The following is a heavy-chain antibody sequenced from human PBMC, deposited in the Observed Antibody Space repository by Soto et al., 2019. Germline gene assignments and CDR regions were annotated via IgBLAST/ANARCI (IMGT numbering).Heavy chain of an antibody. Sequence: PGGSLTLSCGAWGVSCCRWRMNYFHQAPGKGLEWVSSISSSSSYIYYADSVKGRFTISRDNAKNSLYLQMNSLRAEDTAVYYCARITYYDILTGPDYWGQGTLVTVSS. CDR2: ISSSSSYI. CDR1: GVSCCRWR. J-gene: IGHJ4*02. D-gene: IGHD3-9*01. CDR3: ARITYYDILTGPDY. V-gene: IGHV3-21*01.